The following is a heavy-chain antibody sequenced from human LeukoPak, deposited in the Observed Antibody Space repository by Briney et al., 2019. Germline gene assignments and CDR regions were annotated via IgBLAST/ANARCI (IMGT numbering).Heavy chain of an antibody. D-gene: IGHD6-13*01. J-gene: IGHJ6*03. CDR2: IKQDGSEK. CDR3: ARDSSSWIYYYYYYMDV. Sequence: GGSLRLSCAASGFTFSSYWMSWVRQAPGKGREWVANIKQDGSEKYYVDSVKGRFTISRDNAKNSLYLQMNSLRAEDTAVYYCARDSSSWIYYYYYYMDVWGKGTTVTVSS. V-gene: IGHV3-7*01. CDR1: GFTFSSYW.